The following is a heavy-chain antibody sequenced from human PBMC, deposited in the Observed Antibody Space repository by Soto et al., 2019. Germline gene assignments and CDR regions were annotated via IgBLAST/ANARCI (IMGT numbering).Heavy chain of an antibody. CDR1: GFTFSSYG. J-gene: IGHJ6*02. D-gene: IGHD6-25*01. CDR2: ISNAGSNK. CDR3: AKDRLANPPYYYYYYGMDV. V-gene: IGHV3-30*18. Sequence: PGGSLRLSGAAPGFTFSSYGIHWVRQAPGKGLEWVAFISNAGSNKYYEDSVKGRFTISRDNSKNTLYLQMNSLRAEDTAVYYCAKDRLANPPYYYYYYGMDVWGQGTTVTVSS.